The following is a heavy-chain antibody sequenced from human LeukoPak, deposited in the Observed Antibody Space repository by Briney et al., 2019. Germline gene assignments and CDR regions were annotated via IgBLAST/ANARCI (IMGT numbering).Heavy chain of an antibody. V-gene: IGHV4-61*02. CDR3: ARCIAVAGPDAFDI. CDR1: GDSISSSSYY. D-gene: IGHD6-19*01. Sequence: PSETLSLTCTVSGDSISSSSYYWGWIRQPAGKGLEWIGRIYTSGSTNYNPSLKSRVTISVDKSKNQFSLKLSSVTAADTAVYYCARCIAVAGPDAFDIWGQGTMVTVSS. J-gene: IGHJ3*02. CDR2: IYTSGST.